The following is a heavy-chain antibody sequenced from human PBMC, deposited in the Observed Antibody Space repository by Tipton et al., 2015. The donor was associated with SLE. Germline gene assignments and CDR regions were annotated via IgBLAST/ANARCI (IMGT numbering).Heavy chain of an antibody. Sequence: TLSLTCTVSDDSISSYYWSWIRQPPGKGLEWIGYISDSGSTNYNPSLRSRVAISVDTSKNQFSLRLDSMTSADTAVYYCARDGYSYPFDYWGQGTLVTVSS. CDR2: ISDSGST. J-gene: IGHJ4*02. D-gene: IGHD5-18*01. CDR3: ARDGYSYPFDY. V-gene: IGHV4-59*01. CDR1: DDSISSYY.